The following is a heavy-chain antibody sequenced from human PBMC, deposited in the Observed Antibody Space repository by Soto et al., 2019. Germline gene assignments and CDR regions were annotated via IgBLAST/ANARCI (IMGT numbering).Heavy chain of an antibody. Sequence: ASVKVSCKASGYSFSTYAISWVRQAPGQGLEWLGRISTYNGNTNYGHILQGRVALTTDTSTNTAFMELRSLGSDDTAVYYCARTIAVAGIGYYFDYWGQGTRVTVS. CDR2: ISTYNGNT. CDR1: GYSFSTYA. CDR3: ARTIAVAGIGYYFDY. D-gene: IGHD6-19*01. J-gene: IGHJ4*02. V-gene: IGHV1-18*04.